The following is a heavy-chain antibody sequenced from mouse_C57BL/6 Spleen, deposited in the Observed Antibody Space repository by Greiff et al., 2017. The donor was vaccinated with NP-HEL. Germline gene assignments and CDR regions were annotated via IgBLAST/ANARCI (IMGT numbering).Heavy chain of an antibody. CDR1: GYSFTDYN. J-gene: IGHJ4*01. V-gene: IGHV1-39*01. Sequence: EVQLQQSGPELVKPGASVKISCKASGYSFTDYNMNWVKQSNGKSLEWIGVINPNYGTTSYNQKFKGKATLTVDQSSSTAYMQLNSLTSEDSAVXYCAKGLPYEYDRGGYAMDYWGQGTSVTVSS. CDR3: AKGLPYEYDRGGYAMDY. D-gene: IGHD2-4*01. CDR2: INPNYGTT.